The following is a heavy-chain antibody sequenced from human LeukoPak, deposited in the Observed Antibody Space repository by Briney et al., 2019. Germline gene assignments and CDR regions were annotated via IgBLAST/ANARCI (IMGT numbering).Heavy chain of an antibody. CDR1: GFTFSSYA. CDR3: AKAWAMGHTYYYDSSGYNGEIDY. V-gene: IGHV3-23*01. Sequence: GGSLRLSCAASGFTFSSYAMSWVRQAPGKGLEWVSAISGSGGSTYYADSVKGRFTISRDNSKNTLYLQMNSLRAEDTAVYYCAKAWAMGHTYYYDSSGYNGEIDYWGQGTLVTVSS. J-gene: IGHJ4*02. D-gene: IGHD3-22*01. CDR2: ISGSGGST.